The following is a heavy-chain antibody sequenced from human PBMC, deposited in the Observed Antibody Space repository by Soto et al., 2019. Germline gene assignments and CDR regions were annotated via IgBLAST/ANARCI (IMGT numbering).Heavy chain of an antibody. CDR2: TYHRGST. J-gene: IGHJ4*02. D-gene: IGHD3-16*02. Sequence: SETLSLTCSVSGVSISSYFWSWIRQPPGRGLEWIGYTYHRGSTNYSPSLKSRVAISLDTSENQFSLKVNSVTAADTAVYYCARIGGYHGPLDYWGQGTPVTVSS. V-gene: IGHV4-59*01. CDR3: ARIGGYHGPLDY. CDR1: GVSISSYF.